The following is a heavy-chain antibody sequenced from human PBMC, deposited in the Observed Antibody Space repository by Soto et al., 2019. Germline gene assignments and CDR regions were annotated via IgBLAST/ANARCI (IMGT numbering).Heavy chain of an antibody. Sequence: SVKVSCKASGGTFSSYAMSWVRQAPGQGLEWMGGIIPIFGTANYAQKFQGRVTLTADESTSTAYMEQSSLRSEDTAMYYCAGPFKYGSGTYDAFDIWGRGTMVTVSS. CDR3: AGPFKYGSGTYDAFDI. D-gene: IGHD3-10*01. V-gene: IGHV1-69*13. J-gene: IGHJ3*02. CDR1: GGTFSSYA. CDR2: IIPIFGTA.